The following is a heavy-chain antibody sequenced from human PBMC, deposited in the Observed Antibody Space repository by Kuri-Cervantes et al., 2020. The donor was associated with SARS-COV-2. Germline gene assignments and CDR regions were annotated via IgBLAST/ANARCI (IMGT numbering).Heavy chain of an antibody. Sequence: SETLSLTCAVSGYSISSGYYWGWIRQPPGKGLEWIGSIYHSGSTYYNPSLKSRVTISVDTSKNQFSLKLSSVTAADTAVYYCARDRGALGYDFWSAQPGDYYYYMDVWGKGTTVTVSS. J-gene: IGHJ6*03. D-gene: IGHD3-3*01. CDR3: ARDRGALGYDFWSAQPGDYYYYMDV. CDR2: IYHSGST. V-gene: IGHV4-38-2*02. CDR1: GYSISSGYY.